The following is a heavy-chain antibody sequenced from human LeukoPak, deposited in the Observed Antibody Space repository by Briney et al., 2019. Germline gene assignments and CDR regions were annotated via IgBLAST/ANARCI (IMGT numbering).Heavy chain of an antibody. CDR2: IHQSGMT. J-gene: IGHJ4*02. CDR3: ARYTGTNWGYSFDY. CDR1: GYSISSGYY. Sequence: SETLSLNCAVSGYSISSGYYWSWIRPPPGKGLEWIATIHQSGMTYYNPSLKSRVTISVDTSKNQFSLKLTSVTAAGTAVYYCARYTGTNWGYSFDYWGQGTLVTVSS. V-gene: IGHV4-38-2*01. D-gene: IGHD7-27*01.